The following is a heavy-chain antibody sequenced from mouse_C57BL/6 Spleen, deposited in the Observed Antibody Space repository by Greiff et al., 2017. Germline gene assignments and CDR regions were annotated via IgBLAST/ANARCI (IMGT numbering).Heavy chain of an antibody. CDR3: AKRGGNQLDD. Sequence: VHLVESGPELVKPGASVKISCKASGYAFSSSWMNWVKQRPGKGLEWIGRIYPGDGDTNSNGKFKGKATLTADKSSSTAYMQLSSLTSEDSAVYFCAKRGGNQLDDWGQGTTLTVSS. V-gene: IGHV1-82*01. D-gene: IGHD2-1*01. CDR2: IYPGDGDT. CDR1: GYAFSSSW. J-gene: IGHJ2*01.